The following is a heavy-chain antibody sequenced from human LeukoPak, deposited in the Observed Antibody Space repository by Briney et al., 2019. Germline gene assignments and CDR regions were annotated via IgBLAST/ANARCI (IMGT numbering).Heavy chain of an antibody. Sequence: SQTLSLTCTVSGGSISGGSYYWSWIRQPAGKGLEWIGRIYTSGSTNYNPSLKSRVTISVDTSKNQFSLKLSSVTAADTAVYYCASRYGSGSYFWGQGTLVTVSS. CDR3: ASRYGSGSYF. CDR1: GGSISGGSYY. D-gene: IGHD3-10*01. CDR2: IYTSGST. J-gene: IGHJ4*02. V-gene: IGHV4-61*02.